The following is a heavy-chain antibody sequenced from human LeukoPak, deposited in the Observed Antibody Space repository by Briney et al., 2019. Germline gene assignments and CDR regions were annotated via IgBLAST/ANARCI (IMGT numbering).Heavy chain of an antibody. CDR1: GGSITSSSYS. Sequence: SEALSLTCTVSGGSITSSSYSWGWIRQPPGKGLEWIGSIFCSVDTYYKPSLKSRVTISVDTSKNQFSLNLRSVTAADTAVYFCARARYFYGSGSYYFNWFDPWGQGTLVTVST. V-gene: IGHV4-39*01. J-gene: IGHJ5*02. D-gene: IGHD3-10*01. CDR2: IFCSVDT. CDR3: ARARYFYGSGSYYFNWFDP.